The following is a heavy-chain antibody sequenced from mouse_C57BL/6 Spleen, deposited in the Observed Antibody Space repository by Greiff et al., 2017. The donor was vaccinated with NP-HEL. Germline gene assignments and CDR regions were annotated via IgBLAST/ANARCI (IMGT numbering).Heavy chain of an antibody. CDR2: ISDGGSYT. Sequence: EVHLVESGGGLVKPGGSLKLSCAASGFTFSSYAMSWVRQTPEKRLEWVATISDGGSYTYYPDNVKGRFTISGDNTENNLYLQMSHLKSEDTAMYYCARVGVDTTGLDYWGQGTSVTVSS. J-gene: IGHJ4*01. V-gene: IGHV5-4*01. D-gene: IGHD2-2*01. CDR1: GFTFSSYA. CDR3: ARVGVDTTGLDY.